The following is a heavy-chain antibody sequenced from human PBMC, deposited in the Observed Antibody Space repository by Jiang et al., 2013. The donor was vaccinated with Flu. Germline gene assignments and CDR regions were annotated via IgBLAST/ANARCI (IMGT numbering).Heavy chain of an antibody. J-gene: IGHJ4*02. Sequence: LLKPSETLSLTCAVYGGSFSGYYWSWIRQPPGKGLEWIGEINHSGSTNYNPSLKSRVTISVDTSKNQFSLKLSSVTAADTAVYYCARVREYSSSSGFDYWGQGTLVTVSS. CDR3: ARVREYSSSSGFDY. CDR2: INHSGST. D-gene: IGHD6-6*01. CDR1: GGSFSGYY. V-gene: IGHV4-34*01.